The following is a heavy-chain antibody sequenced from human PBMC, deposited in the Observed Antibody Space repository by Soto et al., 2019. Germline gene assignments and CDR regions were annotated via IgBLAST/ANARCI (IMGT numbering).Heavy chain of an antibody. CDR1: GFTFSSYA. V-gene: IGHV3-23*01. CDR2: ISGSGGST. J-gene: IGHJ3*02. D-gene: IGHD3-10*01. Sequence: EVQLLESGGGLVQPGGSLRLSCAASGFTFSSYAMSWVRQAPGKGLEWVSAISGSGGSTYYADSVKGRFTISRDNSKNTLDPQMNSLRAEDTAVYYCAKSGSMVHAFDIWGQGTMVTVSS. CDR3: AKSGSMVHAFDI.